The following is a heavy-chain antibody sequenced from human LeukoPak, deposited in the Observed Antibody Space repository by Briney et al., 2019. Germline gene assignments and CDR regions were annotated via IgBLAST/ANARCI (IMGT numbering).Heavy chain of an antibody. CDR3: AKAKGYSGNGDFDY. V-gene: IGHV3-9*01. CDR2: ISWNSGSI. D-gene: IGHD1-26*01. Sequence: GRSLRLSCAASGFTFDDYAMHWVRQAPGKGLEWVSGISWNSGSIGYADSVKGRFTISRDNAKNSLYLQMNGLRAEDTALYYCAKAKGYSGNGDFDYWGQGTLVTVSS. J-gene: IGHJ4*02. CDR1: GFTFDDYA.